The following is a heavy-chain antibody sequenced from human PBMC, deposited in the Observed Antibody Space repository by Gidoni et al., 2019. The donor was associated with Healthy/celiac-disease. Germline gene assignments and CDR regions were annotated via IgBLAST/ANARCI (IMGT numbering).Heavy chain of an antibody. CDR3: ARDRSSGIAAT. J-gene: IGHJ4*02. Sequence: QAQLVQSVAEVKKPGSSVKVSCMSSGYTFTSYAMPWVRQAPGQRLEWMTWINAGNGNTKYSQKFQGRVTITRDTSASTAYMELSSLRSEDTAVYYCARDRSSGIAATWGQGTLVTVSS. CDR2: INAGNGNT. CDR1: GYTFTSYA. V-gene: IGHV1-3*01. D-gene: IGHD6-13*01.